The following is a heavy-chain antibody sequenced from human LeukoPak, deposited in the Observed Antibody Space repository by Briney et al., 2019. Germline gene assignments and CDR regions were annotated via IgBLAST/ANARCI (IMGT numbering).Heavy chain of an antibody. J-gene: IGHJ4*02. CDR2: ISSSSSYI. V-gene: IGHV3-21*01. CDR1: EFTFSSYT. CDR3: ARMNFYGDYCDY. Sequence: PGGSLRLSCAASEFTFSSYTMKWVRQALGKGLEWVSSISSSSSYIYYADSVKGRFTISRDNAKNSLYLQMNSLRAEDTAVYYCARMNFYGDYCDYWGQGTLVTVSS. D-gene: IGHD4-17*01.